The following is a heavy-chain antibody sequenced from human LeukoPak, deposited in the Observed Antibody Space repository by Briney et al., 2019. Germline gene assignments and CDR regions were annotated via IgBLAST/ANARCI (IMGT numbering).Heavy chain of an antibody. J-gene: IGHJ4*02. CDR3: ARAYLRLGELSALDY. D-gene: IGHD3-16*02. Sequence: PGRSLRPSCAASGFTFSSYAMHWVRQAPGKGLEWVAVISYDGSNKYYADSVKGRFTISRDNSKNTLYLQMNSLRAEDTAVYYCARAYLRLGELSALDYWGRGTLVTVSS. CDR1: GFTFSSYA. V-gene: IGHV3-30*04. CDR2: ISYDGSNK.